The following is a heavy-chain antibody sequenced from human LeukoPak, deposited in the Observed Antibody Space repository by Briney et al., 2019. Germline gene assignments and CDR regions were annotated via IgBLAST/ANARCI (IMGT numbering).Heavy chain of an antibody. D-gene: IGHD6-13*01. V-gene: IGHV3-9*03. CDR1: GFTFDDYA. J-gene: IGHJ4*02. Sequence: GTSLTLSCAASGFTFDDYAMHWVRQAPGKGLEWVSGISWNSGSIVYADSVKGRFTIPRDRTKNSLYLQMNSLRAEDMALYYCARGNGYSTSGYVDYWGQGTLVTVSS. CDR2: ISWNSGSI. CDR3: ARGNGYSTSGYVDY.